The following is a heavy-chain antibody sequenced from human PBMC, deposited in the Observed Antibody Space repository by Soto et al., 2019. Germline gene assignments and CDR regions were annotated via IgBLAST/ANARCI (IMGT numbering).Heavy chain of an antibody. J-gene: IGHJ6*02. CDR1: GGTFSSYA. CDR2: IIPIFGTA. CDR3: ASIHYGGNDYYSYGMDV. Sequence: QVQLVQSGAEVKKPGSSVKVSCKASGGTFSSYAISWVRQAPGQGLEWMGGIIPIFGTANYAQKFQGRVTISADDSTSTAYMELRSLRSEDTAVYYCASIHYGGNDYYSYGMDVWGQGTAVTVSS. V-gene: IGHV1-69*12. D-gene: IGHD4-17*01.